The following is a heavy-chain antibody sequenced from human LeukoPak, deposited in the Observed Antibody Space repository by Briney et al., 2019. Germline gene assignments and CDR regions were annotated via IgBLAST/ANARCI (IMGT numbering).Heavy chain of an antibody. J-gene: IGHJ6*03. D-gene: IGHD2-2*01. CDR2: ISGSGTTI. CDR3: AREVSYQQRSYNIDV. CDR1: GFTFSSYA. Sequence: PGGSLRLSCAASGFTFSSYAMSWIRQAPGKGLEWVSYISGSGTTIYYADSVKGRFTISRDNAKNSLYLQMNSLRAEDTAVYYCAREVSYQQRSYNIDVWAKGPQSPSP. V-gene: IGHV3-11*01.